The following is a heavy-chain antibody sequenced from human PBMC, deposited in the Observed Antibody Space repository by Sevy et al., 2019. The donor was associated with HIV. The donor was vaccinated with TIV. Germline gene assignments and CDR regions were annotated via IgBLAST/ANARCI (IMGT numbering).Heavy chain of an antibody. CDR1: GFTFSSHG. CDR2: ISYDGSQK. CDR3: AKEGMASGPRLLWFPELLYHFDF. V-gene: IGHV3-30*18. D-gene: IGHD3-10*01. Sequence: GGCLRLSCAASGFTFSSHGMHWVRQAPDKGLEWVAIISYDGSQKYYTDSIKDRFTISRDNSKNTLCLQMNSLRPEDTAIYYCAKEGMASGPRLLWFPELLYHFDFWGHGTLVTVSS. J-gene: IGHJ4*01.